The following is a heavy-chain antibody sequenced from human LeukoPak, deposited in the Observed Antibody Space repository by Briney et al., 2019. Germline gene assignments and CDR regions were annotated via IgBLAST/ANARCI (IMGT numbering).Heavy chain of an antibody. Sequence: SETLSLTCTVSGGSISSSSYYWGWIRQPPGTGLEWIGSIYYSGSTYYNPSLKSRVTISVDTSKNQFSLKLSSVTAADTAVYYCARHWGEYYDLWSGYSNYYYGMDVWGQGTTVTVSS. CDR1: GGSISSSSYY. D-gene: IGHD3-3*01. J-gene: IGHJ6*02. CDR2: IYYSGST. CDR3: ARHWGEYYDLWSGYSNYYYGMDV. V-gene: IGHV4-39*01.